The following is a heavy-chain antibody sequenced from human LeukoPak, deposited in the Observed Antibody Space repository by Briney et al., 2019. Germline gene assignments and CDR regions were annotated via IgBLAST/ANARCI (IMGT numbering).Heavy chain of an antibody. CDR3: TSFITMVRGVPRNGKYHYYYMDV. D-gene: IGHD3-10*01. CDR2: INHSGST. CDR1: GGSFSGYY. J-gene: IGHJ6*03. Sequence: SETLSLTCAVYGGSFSGYYWSWIRQPPGKGLEWIGEINHSGSTNYNPSLKSRVTISVDTSKNQFSLKLSSVTAADTAVYYCTSFITMVRGVPRNGKYHYYYMDVWGKGTTVTISS. V-gene: IGHV4-34*01.